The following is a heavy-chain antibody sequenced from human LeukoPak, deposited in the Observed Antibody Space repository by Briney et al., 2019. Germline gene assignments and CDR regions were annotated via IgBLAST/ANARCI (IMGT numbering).Heavy chain of an antibody. CDR3: ANTMVRGSYYYYGMDV. V-gene: IGHV1-3*01. CDR2: INAGNGNT. CDR1: GYTFTSYA. J-gene: IGHJ6*02. Sequence: GASVKVSCKASGYTFTSYAMHWVRQAPGQRLEWMGWINAGNGNTKYSQKFQGRVTITRDTSASTAYMELSSLRSEDTAVYYCANTMVRGSYYYYGMDVWGQGTTVTVSS. D-gene: IGHD3-10*01.